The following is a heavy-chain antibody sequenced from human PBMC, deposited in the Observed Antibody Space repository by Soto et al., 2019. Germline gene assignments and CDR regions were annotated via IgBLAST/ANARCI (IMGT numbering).Heavy chain of an antibody. J-gene: IGHJ3*02. CDR3: ARTSGWYLFDAFDI. CDR2: INPNSGGT. V-gene: IGHV1-2*04. Sequence: ASVKVSCKASGYTFTGYYMHWVRQAPGQGLEWMGWINPNSGGTNYAQKFQGWVTMTRDTSISTAYMELSRLRSDDTAVYYCARTSGWYLFDAFDIWGQGTMVTVSS. CDR1: GYTFTGYY. D-gene: IGHD6-19*01.